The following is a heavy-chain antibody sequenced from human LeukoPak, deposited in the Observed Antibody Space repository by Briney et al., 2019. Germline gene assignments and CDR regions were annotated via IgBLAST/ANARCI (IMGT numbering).Heavy chain of an antibody. CDR3: ATHLSSTSPFDY. V-gene: IGHV1-3*01. CDR2: INAGNGNT. Sequence: ASVKVSCKASGYTFTSYAMHWVRQAPGQRLEWMGWINAGNGNTKYSQKFQGRVTMTEDTSTDTAYMELSSLRSEDTAVYYCATHLSSTSPFDYWGQGTLVTVSS. CDR1: GYTFTSYA. J-gene: IGHJ4*02. D-gene: IGHD2-2*01.